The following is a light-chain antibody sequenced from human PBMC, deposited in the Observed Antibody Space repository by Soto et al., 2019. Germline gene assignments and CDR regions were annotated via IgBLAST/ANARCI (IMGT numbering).Light chain of an antibody. J-gene: IGLJ2*01. V-gene: IGLV2-14*01. CDR1: TNY. CDR3: SSYADSRAI. Sequence: QSVLTQPASVSGSPGQSITISCTGTTNYVSWYQQHPGRAPKLMIYDVTNRPSGVSNRFSASKSGNTASLNISGLQADDEADYYCSSYADSRAIFGGGTKLTVL. CDR2: DVT.